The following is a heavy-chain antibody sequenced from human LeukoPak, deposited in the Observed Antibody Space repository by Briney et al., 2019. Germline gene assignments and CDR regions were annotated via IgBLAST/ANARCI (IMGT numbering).Heavy chain of an antibody. V-gene: IGHV4-4*07. CDR3: ARSYCSGGSCFADFDY. J-gene: IGHJ4*02. D-gene: IGHD2-15*01. Sequence: PSETLSLTCTVSGGSISSYYWSWIRQPPGKGLEWIWRIYSSGSSNYNPSLKNRVTISVDASKNQSSLQLSSVTAADAAVYYCARSYCSGGSCFADFDYLGQGTLVTVSS. CDR1: GGSISSYY. CDR2: IYSSGSS.